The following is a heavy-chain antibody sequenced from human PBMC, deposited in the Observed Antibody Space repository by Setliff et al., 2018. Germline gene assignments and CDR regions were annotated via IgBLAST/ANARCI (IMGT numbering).Heavy chain of an antibody. CDR3: ARSGGIGNYNWDV. J-gene: IGHJ6*03. CDR2: IKSKSDGGTT. V-gene: IGHV3-15*05. D-gene: IGHD3-16*01. Sequence: GGSLRLSCAASGFTFSDHYMDWVRQAPGKGLEWVGRIKSKSDGGTTDYAAPVKDRYTISRDDAKKSLYLQMNSLGAEDTAVYYCARSGGIGNYNWDVWGKGTTVTVSS. CDR1: GFTFSDHY.